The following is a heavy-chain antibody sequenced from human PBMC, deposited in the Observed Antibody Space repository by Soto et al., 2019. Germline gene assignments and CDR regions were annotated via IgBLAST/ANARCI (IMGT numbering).Heavy chain of an antibody. Sequence: GESLKISCKGSGYSFTSYWIGWVRQMPGKGLEWMGIIYPGDSDTRYSPSFQGQVTISADKSISTAYLQWSSLKASDTAMYYCARVERRYCSSTSCYEYFQHWGQGTLVTVSS. CDR1: GYSFTSYW. V-gene: IGHV5-51*01. D-gene: IGHD2-2*01. CDR3: ARVERRYCSSTSCYEYFQH. J-gene: IGHJ1*01. CDR2: IYPGDSDT.